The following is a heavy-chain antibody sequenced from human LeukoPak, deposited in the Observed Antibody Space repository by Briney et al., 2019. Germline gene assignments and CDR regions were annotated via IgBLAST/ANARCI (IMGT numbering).Heavy chain of an antibody. J-gene: IGHJ4*02. D-gene: IGHD3-22*01. CDR1: GGSISSGGYY. V-gene: IGHV4-31*03. CDR3: ARYDLYYYDSSGYYRTRYYFDY. CDR2: IYYSGST. Sequence: SQTLSLTCTVSGGSISSGGYYWSWIRQHPGKGLEWIGYIYYSGSTYYNPSLKSRVTISVDTSKNQFSLKLSSVTAADTAVYYCARYDLYYYDSSGYYRTRYYFDYWGQGTLVTVSS.